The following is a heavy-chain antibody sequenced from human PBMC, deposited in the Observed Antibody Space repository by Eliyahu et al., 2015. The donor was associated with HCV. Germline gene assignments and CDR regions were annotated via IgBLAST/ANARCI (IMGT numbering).Heavy chain of an antibody. CDR1: GFTFSNAW. V-gene: IGHV3-15*01. J-gene: IGHJ6*02. CDR3: TTDPEIVGITIFGVVIDYYYGMDV. CDR2: IKSKTDGGTT. Sequence: EVQLVESGGGLVKPGGSLRLSCAASGFTFSNAWMSWVRQAPGKGLEWVGRIKSKTDGGTTDYAAPVKGRFTISRDDSKNTLYLQMNSLKTEDTAVYYCTTDPEIVGITIFGVVIDYYYGMDVWGQGTTVTVSS. D-gene: IGHD3-3*01.